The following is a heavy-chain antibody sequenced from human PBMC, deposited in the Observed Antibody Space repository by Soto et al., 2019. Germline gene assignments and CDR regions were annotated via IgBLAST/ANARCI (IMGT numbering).Heavy chain of an antibody. J-gene: IGHJ4*02. CDR2: VYRTGGT. V-gene: IGHV4-4*02. Sequence: QVQLQESGPGLVKPSGTLSLTCAVSGGSISTSNWWSWVRQPPGKGLEWIGEVYRTGGTNYHPSLDTPLTISVDKSKSLLTLRLPPWLAADTAVDYRACARATIAAAAGFDCWGQGTLVTVSS. D-gene: IGHD6-13*01. CDR1: GGSISTSNW. CDR3: ACARATIAAAAGFDC.